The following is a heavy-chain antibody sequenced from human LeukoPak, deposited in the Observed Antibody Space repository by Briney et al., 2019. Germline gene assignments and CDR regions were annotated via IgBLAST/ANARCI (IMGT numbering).Heavy chain of an antibody. Sequence: ASETLSLTCTVSGYSISSGYYWGWIRQPPGKGLEWIGSIYHSGSTYYNPSLKSRVTISVDTSKNQFSLKLSSVTAADTAVYYCARDLKYCSGGSCYSGHFDYWGRGTLVTVSS. J-gene: IGHJ4*02. CDR2: IYHSGST. D-gene: IGHD2-15*01. CDR1: GYSISSGYY. CDR3: ARDLKYCSGGSCYSGHFDY. V-gene: IGHV4-38-2*02.